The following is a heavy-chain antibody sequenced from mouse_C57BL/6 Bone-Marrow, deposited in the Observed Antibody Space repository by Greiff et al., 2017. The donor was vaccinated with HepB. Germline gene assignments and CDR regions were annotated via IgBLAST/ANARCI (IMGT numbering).Heavy chain of an antibody. CDR2: SRNKANDYTT. J-gene: IGHJ4*01. V-gene: IGHV7-1*01. CDR3: ARGNGAMDY. Sequence: EVQGVESGGGLVQSGRSLRLSCATSGFTFSDFYMEWVRQAPGKGLEWIAASRNKANDYTTEYSASVKGRFIVSRDTSQSILYLQMNALRAEDTAIYYCARGNGAMDYWGQGTSVTVSS. CDR1: GFTFSDFY.